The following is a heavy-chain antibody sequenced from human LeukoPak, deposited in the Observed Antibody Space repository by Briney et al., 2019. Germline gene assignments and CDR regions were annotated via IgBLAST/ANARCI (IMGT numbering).Heavy chain of an antibody. V-gene: IGHV4-30-2*01. J-gene: IGHJ4*02. D-gene: IGHD2-2*01. CDR3: ARGEVVPADFDY. Sequence: SQTLSLTCTVSGGSISSGGYYWGWIRQPPGKGLEWIGYIYHSGSTYYNPAHKSRVTVSVDRSKNQFSLKLSSVTAADTAVYYCARGEVVPADFDYWGQGTLVTVSS. CDR2: IYHSGST. CDR1: GGSISSGGYY.